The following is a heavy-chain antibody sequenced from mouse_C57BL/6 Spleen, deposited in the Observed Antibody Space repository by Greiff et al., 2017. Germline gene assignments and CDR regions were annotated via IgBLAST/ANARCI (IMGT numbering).Heavy chain of an antibody. CDR1: GFNIKNTY. V-gene: IGHV14-3*01. J-gene: IGHJ4*01. CDR2: IDPANGNT. Sequence: EVQLQESVAELVRPGASVKLSCTASGFNIKNTYMHWVKQRPEQGLEWIGRIDPANGNTKYTPKFQGKATITADTSSNTAYLQLSSLTSEDTAIYYCASYDDYSKDYAMDYWGQGTSVTVSS. CDR3: ASYDDYSKDYAMDY. D-gene: IGHD2-4*01.